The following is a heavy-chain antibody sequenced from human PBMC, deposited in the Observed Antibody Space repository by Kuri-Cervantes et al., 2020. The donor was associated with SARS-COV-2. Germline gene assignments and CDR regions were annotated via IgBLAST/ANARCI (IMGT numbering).Heavy chain of an antibody. CDR2: IYDTETT. CDR3: GSVPGDEVYGDYTFENFQH. J-gene: IGHJ1*01. Sequence: SETLSLTCTVSGGSISSGGYYWTWIRQHPGKGLEWLGYIYDTETTYDNPSLHSRLTMSLDTSKNQFSLNLSSVTAADTAVYYCGSVPGDEVYGDYTFENFQHWGQGTLVTVSS. V-gene: IGHV4-31*03. D-gene: IGHD4-17*01. CDR1: GGSISSGGYY.